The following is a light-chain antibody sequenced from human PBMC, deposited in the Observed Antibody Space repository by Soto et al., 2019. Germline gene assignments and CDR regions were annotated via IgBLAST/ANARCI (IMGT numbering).Light chain of an antibody. J-gene: IGKJ4*01. CDR3: QQYDNLPLT. V-gene: IGKV1-33*01. CDR1: QSISNH. CDR2: EAS. Sequence: DIQMTQSPSSLSASVGDRVTITCRTSQSISNHLHWYQQTPGKAPNLMIYEASTLQSGVPSRFSGSGSGTDFTFTINSLQPEDIATYYCQQYDNLPLTFGGGTKVDIK.